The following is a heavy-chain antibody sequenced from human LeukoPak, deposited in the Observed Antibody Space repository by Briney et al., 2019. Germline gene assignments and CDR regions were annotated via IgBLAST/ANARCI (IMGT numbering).Heavy chain of an antibody. CDR1: GYTFTGYY. D-gene: IGHD5-12*01. Sequence: ASVKVSCKASGYTFTGYYMHWVRQAPGQGLEWMGRINPNSGGTNYAQKFQGRVTMTSDTSTSTIYMELSSLRSEDTAVYYCARDYSGYDRFDYWGQGTLVTVSS. V-gene: IGHV1-2*06. CDR3: ARDYSGYDRFDY. J-gene: IGHJ4*02. CDR2: INPNSGGT.